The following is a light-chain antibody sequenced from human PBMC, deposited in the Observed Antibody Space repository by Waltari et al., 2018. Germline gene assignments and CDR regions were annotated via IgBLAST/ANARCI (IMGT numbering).Light chain of an antibody. V-gene: IGLV2-14*01. CDR3: ASYITTRTVV. CDR2: DVA. J-gene: IGLJ2*01. CDR1: SSDIGGYNY. Sequence: QSALTQPASVSGSPGQSIPISCTGTSSDIGGYNYVPWYQQRPGKAPKLMIFDVARWPSGVSNRFSGSKSGNTASLTISGLQAEDEADYYCASYITTRTVVFGGGTKVTVL.